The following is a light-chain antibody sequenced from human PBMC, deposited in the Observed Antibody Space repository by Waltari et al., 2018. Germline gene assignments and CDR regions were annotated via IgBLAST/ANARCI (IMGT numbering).Light chain of an antibody. CDR3: SSYRTGTTYV. J-gene: IGLJ1*01. CDR1: SSDVGGSNY. CDR2: ESS. V-gene: IGLV2-14*01. Sequence: QSALTQPASVSGSPGQAITISCTGTSSDVGGSNYVSWYQQHPGKAPKLMIYESSNRPSGVSNRFSGSKSGNTASLSISGLQSEDEADYYCSSYRTGTTYVFGTGTYVTVL.